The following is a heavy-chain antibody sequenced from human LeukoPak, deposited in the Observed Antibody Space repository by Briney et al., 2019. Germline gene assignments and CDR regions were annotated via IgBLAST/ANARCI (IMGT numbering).Heavy chain of an antibody. J-gene: IGHJ3*02. CDR2: IYSCGST. Sequence: GGSLRLSCAASGFTVSSNYMSWVRQAPGKGLEWVSVIYSCGSTYYADSVKGRFTISRDNAKNSLYLQMNSLRAEDTAVYYCARGRSLRDAFDIWGQGTMVTVSS. CDR1: GFTVSSNY. D-gene: IGHD1-26*01. CDR3: ARGRSLRDAFDI. V-gene: IGHV3-66*03.